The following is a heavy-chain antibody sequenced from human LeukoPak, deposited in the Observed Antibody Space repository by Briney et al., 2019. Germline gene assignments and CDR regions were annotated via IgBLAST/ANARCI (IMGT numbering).Heavy chain of an antibody. V-gene: IGHV3-53*01. CDR3: AKSWRAYDTSNDYSFDL. CDR2: TCRHT. D-gene: IGHD3-22*01. Sequence: GGSLRLSCAASGFTVSSNYMSWVRQAPGKGLEWVSSTCRHTNYADSVDGRFTISRDNSKSTLYLQMDSLRAEDTAIYYCAKSWRAYDTSNDYSFDLWGQGTMVTVPS. CDR1: GFTVSSNY. J-gene: IGHJ3*01.